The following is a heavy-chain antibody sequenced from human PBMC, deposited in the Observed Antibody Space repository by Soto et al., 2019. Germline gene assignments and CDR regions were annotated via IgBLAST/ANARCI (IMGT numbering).Heavy chain of an antibody. D-gene: IGHD2-21*02. V-gene: IGHV4-31*03. CDR3: ARFGGVMTAIDAFDI. Sequence: SETLSLTCTVSGGSISSGGYYWSWIRQHPGKGLEWIGYIYYSGSTYYNPSLKSRVTISVDTSKNQFSLKLSSVTAADTAVYYCARFGGVMTAIDAFDIWGQGTMVTVSS. J-gene: IGHJ3*02. CDR2: IYYSGST. CDR1: GGSISSGGYY.